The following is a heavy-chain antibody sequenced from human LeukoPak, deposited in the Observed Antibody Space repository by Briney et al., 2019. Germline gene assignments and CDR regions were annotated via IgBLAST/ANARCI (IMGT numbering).Heavy chain of an antibody. CDR2: LTGSGGTT. J-gene: IGHJ4*02. V-gene: IGHV3-23*01. Sequence: GGSLRLSCAASGFTFRDYGMSWVRQAPGKGLEWVSALTGSGGTTYYADSVKGRFTISRDNSKNTLYLQMNSLTAEDTAVYYCARGSWDDYWGQGTLVTVSS. CDR1: GFTFRDYG. CDR3: ARGSWDDY. D-gene: IGHD1-26*01.